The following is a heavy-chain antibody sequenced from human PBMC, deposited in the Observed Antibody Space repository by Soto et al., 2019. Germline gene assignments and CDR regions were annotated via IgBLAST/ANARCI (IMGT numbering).Heavy chain of an antibody. V-gene: IGHV1-3*01. D-gene: IGHD6-13*01. CDR2: IDAGNGNT. Sequence: GASVKXSCKASGGTFSSYAIHGVRQAPGQRLEWIGKIDAGNGNTKYSQKFQDRVTITRDTSASAAYMELRTLRSEDTSIYYCARHPERIAQIGWFDPWGQGTLVTVSS. CDR3: ARHPERIAQIGWFDP. CDR1: GGTFSSYA. J-gene: IGHJ5*02.